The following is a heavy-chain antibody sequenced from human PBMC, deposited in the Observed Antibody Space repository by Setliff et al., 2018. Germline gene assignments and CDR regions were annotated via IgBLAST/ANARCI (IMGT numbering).Heavy chain of an antibody. V-gene: IGHV1-8*02. CDR2: MNPNSGNT. D-gene: IGHD3-16*02. J-gene: IGHJ3*02. CDR1: GYTFTSYD. CDR3: ARTMITFGGVIVHAFDI. Sequence: ASVKVSCKASGYTFTSYDINWVRQATGQGLEWMGWMNPNSGNTGYAQKFQGRVTMTRNTSISTAYMELSSLRPEDTAVYYYARTMITFGGVIVHAFDIWGQGTMVTVSS.